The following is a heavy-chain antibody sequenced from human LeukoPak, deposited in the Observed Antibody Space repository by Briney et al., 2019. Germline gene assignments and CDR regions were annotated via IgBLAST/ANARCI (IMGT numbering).Heavy chain of an antibody. CDR3: ARQLYGSGSYYAPMDV. J-gene: IGHJ6*03. Sequence: PSETLSLTCTVSGGSISSSSYYWGWIRQPPGKGLEWIGSIYYSGSTYYNPSLKSRVTISVDTSKNQFSLKLSSVTAADTAVYFCARQLYGSGSYYAPMDVWGKGTTVTISS. V-gene: IGHV4-39*01. CDR1: GGSISSSSYY. CDR2: IYYSGST. D-gene: IGHD3-10*01.